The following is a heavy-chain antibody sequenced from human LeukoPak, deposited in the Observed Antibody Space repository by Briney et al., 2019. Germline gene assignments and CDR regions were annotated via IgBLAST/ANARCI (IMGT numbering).Heavy chain of an antibody. CDR2: IKEDGSEK. CDR3: ACGRQLGF. V-gene: IGHV3-7*01. D-gene: IGHD6-13*01. CDR1: GFAFGSEA. Sequence: GGSLRLSCAVSGFAFGSEAMSWVRQAPGKGLEWVANIKEDGSEKYYVDSVKGRFTISRDNAQNSLYLQMNSLRAEDTAVYYCACGRQLGFWGQGTLVTVSS. J-gene: IGHJ4*02.